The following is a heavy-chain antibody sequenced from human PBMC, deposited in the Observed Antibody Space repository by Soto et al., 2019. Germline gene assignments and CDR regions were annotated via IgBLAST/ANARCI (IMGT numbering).Heavy chain of an antibody. Sequence: QVQLVQSGAVVRKPGASVKVSCRGSGYTFGNFGISWLREAPGQGLEWMGWISAYNGNTHYAQRLQGRVTLTTDTSRTTWYMELRSPTPDDTAVYFCARAVPATAAFLWDFWGQGTLVTVSS. CDR3: ARAVPATAAFLWDF. J-gene: IGHJ4*02. CDR2: ISAYNGNT. CDR1: GYTFGNFG. D-gene: IGHD3-3*02. V-gene: IGHV1-18*04.